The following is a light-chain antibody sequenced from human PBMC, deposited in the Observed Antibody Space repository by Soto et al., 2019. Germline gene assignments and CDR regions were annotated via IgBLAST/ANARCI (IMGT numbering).Light chain of an antibody. CDR3: QQYHSYPYS. Sequence: DIQMTQSPYTLSASVGDRVTITCRASQPINTWLAWYQQKSGKAPKLLMYDASSLESGVPSRFSGSSSGTEFTLTISSVQPGDFATYYCQQYHSYPYSFGQGTKLEIK. CDR2: DAS. J-gene: IGKJ2*01. V-gene: IGKV1-5*01. CDR1: QPINTW.